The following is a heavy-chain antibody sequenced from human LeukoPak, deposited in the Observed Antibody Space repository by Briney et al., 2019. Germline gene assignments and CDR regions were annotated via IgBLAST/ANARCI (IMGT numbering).Heavy chain of an antibody. CDR1: GGSISSYY. CDR2: IYYSGST. V-gene: IGHV4-59*01. D-gene: IGHD1-1*01. Sequence: SETLSLTCTVPGGSISSYYWSWIRQPPGKGLEWIGYIYYSGSTNYNPSLKSRVTISVDTSKNQFSLKLSSVTAADTAAYYCARALLPTRPFDYWGQGTLVTVSS. CDR3: ARALLPTRPFDY. J-gene: IGHJ4*02.